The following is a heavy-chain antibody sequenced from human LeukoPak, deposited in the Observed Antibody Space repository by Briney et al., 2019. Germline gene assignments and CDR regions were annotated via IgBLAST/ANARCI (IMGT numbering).Heavy chain of an antibody. D-gene: IGHD2-15*01. J-gene: IGHJ4*02. CDR3: ASGDYCSGGSCYFDY. CDR2: IIPIFGTA. Sequence: SVKVSCTASGGTFSSYAISWVRQAPGQGLEWMGGIIPIFGTANYAQKFQGRVTITADESTSTAYMELSSLRSEDTAVYYCASGDYCSGGSCYFDYWGQGTLVTVSS. V-gene: IGHV1-69*13. CDR1: GGTFSSYA.